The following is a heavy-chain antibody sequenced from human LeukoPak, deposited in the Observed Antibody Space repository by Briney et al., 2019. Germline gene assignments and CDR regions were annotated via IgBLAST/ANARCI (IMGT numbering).Heavy chain of an antibody. CDR2: INHSGST. Sequence: SETLSLTCAVYGGSFSGYYWSWIRQPPGKGLEWIGEINHSGSTNYNPSLKSRVTISVDTSKNQFSLKLSSVTAADTAVYYCARGRRRVAILNYYYDMDVWGQGTTVTVFS. CDR1: GGSFSGYY. V-gene: IGHV4-34*01. D-gene: IGHD2-15*01. CDR3: ARGRRRVAILNYYYDMDV. J-gene: IGHJ6*02.